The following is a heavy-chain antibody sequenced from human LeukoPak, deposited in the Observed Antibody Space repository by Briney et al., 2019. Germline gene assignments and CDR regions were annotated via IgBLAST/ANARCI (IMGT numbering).Heavy chain of an antibody. D-gene: IGHD1-26*01. CDR1: GFTFTTYW. CDR3: ARGGGSPDY. V-gene: IGHV3-7*01. Sequence: GGSLRLSCAASGFTFTTYWMTWVRQAPGKGLESVARIKPDGSEKYYVDSVKGRFTISRDTAKNSLYPQMNSLRAEDTAVYYCARGGGSPDYWGQGTLVTVSS. J-gene: IGHJ4*02. CDR2: IKPDGSEK.